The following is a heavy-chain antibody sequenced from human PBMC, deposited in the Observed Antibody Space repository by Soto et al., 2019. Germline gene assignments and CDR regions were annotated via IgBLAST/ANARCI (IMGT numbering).Heavy chain of an antibody. D-gene: IGHD3-16*01. CDR3: TKDTLGAEDY. Sequence: EVQLVESGGGLVQPGGSLRLSCAASGYTFSYFWMHWVRQVPGKGLMWVSRINGEGTITNYADSVKGRFTISRDNAKNTLFLQMNSLRAEVTAIYYCTKDTLGAEDYWGQGSLVAVSS. V-gene: IGHV3-74*01. CDR1: GYTFSYFW. J-gene: IGHJ4*02. CDR2: INGEGTIT.